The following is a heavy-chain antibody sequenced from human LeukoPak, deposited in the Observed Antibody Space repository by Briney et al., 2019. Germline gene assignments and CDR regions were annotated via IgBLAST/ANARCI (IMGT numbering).Heavy chain of an antibody. CDR3: ATEIIAVAAIRDEEGDY. D-gene: IGHD6-19*01. V-gene: IGHV1-24*01. CDR2: FDPEDGET. Sequence: ASVKVSCKVSGYTLTELSMHWVRQAPGKGLERMGGFDPEDGETIYAQKFQGRVTMTEDTSTDTAYMELSSLRSEDTAVYYCATEIIAVAAIRDEEGDYWGQGTLVTVSS. CDR1: GYTLTELS. J-gene: IGHJ4*02.